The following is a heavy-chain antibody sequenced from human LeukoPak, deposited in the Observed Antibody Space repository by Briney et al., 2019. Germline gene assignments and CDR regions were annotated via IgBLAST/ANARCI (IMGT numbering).Heavy chain of an antibody. CDR2: IIPIFGTA. CDR3: ASTRQTRQYYFDY. D-gene: IGHD5-24*01. J-gene: IGHJ4*02. V-gene: IGHV1-69*13. Sequence: SVKVSRKASGGTFSSYAISWVRQAPGQGLEWMGGIIPIFGTANYAQKFQGRVTITADESTSTAYMELSSLRSEDTAVYYCASTRQTRQYYFDYWGQGTLVTVSS. CDR1: GGTFSSYA.